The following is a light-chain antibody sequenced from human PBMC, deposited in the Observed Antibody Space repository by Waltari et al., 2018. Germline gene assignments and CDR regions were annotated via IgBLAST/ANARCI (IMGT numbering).Light chain of an antibody. J-gene: IGKJ3*01. CDR2: AAS. CDR3: QKCNSAPFT. CDR1: QGIRDY. Sequence: DIQMTQSPSSLSASVGDRVTITCRASQGIRDYVAWYQQNPGKVPKLLIFAASTLQSGVPSRCSGSGSGTEFTRTISSLQPEDVATYYCQKCNSAPFTFGPGTKVDIK. V-gene: IGKV1-27*01.